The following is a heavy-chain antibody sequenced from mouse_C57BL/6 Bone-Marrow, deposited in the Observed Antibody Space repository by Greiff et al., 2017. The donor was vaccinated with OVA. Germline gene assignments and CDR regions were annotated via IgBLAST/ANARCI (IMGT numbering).Heavy chain of an antibody. CDR1: GFTFSDYG. V-gene: IGHV5-17*01. Sequence: EVKVVESGGGLVKPGGSLKLSCAASGFTFSDYGMHWVRQAPEKGLEWVAYISSGSSTIYYADTVKGRFTISRDNAKNTLFLQMTSLRSEDTAMYYCARLYNWDGDYWGQGTTLTVSS. CDR3: ARLYNWDGDY. CDR2: ISSGSSTI. D-gene: IGHD4-1*01. J-gene: IGHJ2*01.